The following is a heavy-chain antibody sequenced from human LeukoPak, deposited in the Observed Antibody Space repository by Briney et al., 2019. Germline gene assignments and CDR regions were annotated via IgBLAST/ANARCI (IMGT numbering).Heavy chain of an antibody. Sequence: PGGSLRLSCAASGFTVSSKYMSWVRQAPGKGLEWVSGISGNGRSTYYADSVKGRFTISRDNSKNTLYLQMNSLRAEDTALYYCAKPIFYNWNDVWDSWGQGTLVTVSS. J-gene: IGHJ4*02. CDR3: AKPIFYNWNDVWDS. V-gene: IGHV3-23*01. D-gene: IGHD1-20*01. CDR1: GFTVSSKY. CDR2: ISGNGRST.